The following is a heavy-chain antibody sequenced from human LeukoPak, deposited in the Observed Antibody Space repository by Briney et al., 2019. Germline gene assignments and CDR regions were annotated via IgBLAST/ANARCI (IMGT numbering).Heavy chain of an antibody. D-gene: IGHD2-21*01. V-gene: IGHV2-5*02. Sequence: ESGPTLVKPTQTLTLTCSFSGFSLSTRGVGVGWIRQPPGQALEWLALIHWDDDKRYSPFLKSRLTITKDTSKNQVVLTMTNMDPVDTATYYCAHAYCGGACYSYYFDYWGQGTLVAVSS. CDR2: IHWDDDK. CDR3: AHAYCGGACYSYYFDY. J-gene: IGHJ4*02. CDR1: GFSLSTRGVG.